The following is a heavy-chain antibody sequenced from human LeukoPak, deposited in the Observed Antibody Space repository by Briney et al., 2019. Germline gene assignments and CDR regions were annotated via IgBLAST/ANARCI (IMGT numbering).Heavy chain of an antibody. V-gene: IGHV3-7*01. J-gene: IGHJ6*03. CDR2: IKQDGSEK. CDR1: GFTFSSYW. Sequence: PGGSLRLSCAASGFTFSSYWMCWVRQAPGKGLEWVANIKQDGSEKYYVDSVKGRFTISRDNAKNSLYLQMNSLRAEDTAVYYCARPLSGYDWGYYYYYMDVWGKGTTVTISS. CDR3: ARPLSGYDWGYYYYYMDV. D-gene: IGHD5-12*01.